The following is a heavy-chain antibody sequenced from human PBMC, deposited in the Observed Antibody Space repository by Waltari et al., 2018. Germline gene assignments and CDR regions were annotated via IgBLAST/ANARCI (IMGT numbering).Heavy chain of an antibody. J-gene: IGHJ5*02. D-gene: IGHD6-19*01. V-gene: IGHV3-23*01. Sequence: EVQLLESGGGLVQPEGSLSLSCAASGFPFSSYAMRWVRPAPGQGLEWVSAISGSGGSTYYADSVKGRFTISRDNSKNTLYLQMNSLRAEETAVYYCAKDLKEGQWLVPGDWFDPWGQGTLVTVSS. CDR1: GFPFSSYA. CDR3: AKDLKEGQWLVPGDWFDP. CDR2: ISGSGGST.